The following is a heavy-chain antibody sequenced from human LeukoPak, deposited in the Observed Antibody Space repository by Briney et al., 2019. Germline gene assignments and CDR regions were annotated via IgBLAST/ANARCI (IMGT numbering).Heavy chain of an antibody. CDR1: GFTFSNYG. CDR2: IKSKTDGGTR. V-gene: IGHV3-15*01. D-gene: IGHD4/OR15-4a*01. J-gene: IGHJ3*02. CDR3: TTFDYAAFLI. Sequence: GRSLRLSCAASGFTFSNYGMHWVRQAPGRGLEWVGRIKSKTDGGTRDYAAPVKGRFTISRDDSKNTLYLQMNSLKTEDTAVYYCTTFDYAAFLIWGQGTMVTVSS.